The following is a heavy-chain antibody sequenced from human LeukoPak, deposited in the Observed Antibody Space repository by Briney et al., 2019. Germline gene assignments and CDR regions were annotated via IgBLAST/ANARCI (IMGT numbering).Heavy chain of an antibody. Sequence: GGSLRLSCAASGFTFSSYWMHWVRQAPGKGLVWVSRINSDGSSTSYADSVKGRFTISRDNAKNTLYLQMNSLRAEDTAVYYCAKGTEWELLHYFDYWGQGTLVTVSS. CDR2: INSDGSST. CDR3: AKGTEWELLHYFDY. D-gene: IGHD1-26*01. CDR1: GFTFSSYW. J-gene: IGHJ4*02. V-gene: IGHV3-74*01.